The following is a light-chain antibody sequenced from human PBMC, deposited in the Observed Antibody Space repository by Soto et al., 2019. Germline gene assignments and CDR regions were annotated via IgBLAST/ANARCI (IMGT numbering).Light chain of an antibody. V-gene: IGKV3-15*01. J-gene: IGKJ1*01. CDR2: GAS. CDR3: QQYKKWRT. Sequence: VIMTQSPVTLSVSPGESVTLSCRASRDVSSSLAWYQQKPGQGPRLLIYGASTRASGIPDRFSGSGSGTEFTLTITSLQSEDSAVYYCQQYKKWRTFGQGAKVEIK. CDR1: RDVSSS.